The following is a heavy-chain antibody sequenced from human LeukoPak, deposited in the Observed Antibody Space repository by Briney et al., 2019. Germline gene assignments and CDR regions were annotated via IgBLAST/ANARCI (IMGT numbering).Heavy chain of an antibody. J-gene: IGHJ4*02. CDR1: GFTFSRYS. Sequence: GGSLRLSCAASGFTFSRYSMNWVRQAPGKGLEWISYISPSSTSIHYADSVKGRFTISRDNAKNSLYLQMNSLRAEDTAVYYCATSSATGNQWGQGTLVTVSS. V-gene: IGHV3-48*01. CDR2: ISPSSTSI. CDR3: ATSSATGNQ. D-gene: IGHD6-13*01.